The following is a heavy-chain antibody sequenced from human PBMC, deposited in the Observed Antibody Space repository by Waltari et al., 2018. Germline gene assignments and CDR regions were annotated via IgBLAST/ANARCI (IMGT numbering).Heavy chain of an antibody. CDR2: IIPILDIA. CDR3: ASGSCGGVGCYPSPHYFYVMDV. V-gene: IGHV1-69*04. D-gene: IGHD2-15*01. Sequence: QVQLVQSGAEVKKPGSSVKVSCKASGGTFSSSVINWVRQAPGQGLEWMGKIIPILDIANNEKNCQGRVTIAADKSTRTVFMEMSSLRSEDTAVYFCASGSCGGVGCYPSPHYFYVMDVWGQGTTVTVSS. J-gene: IGHJ6*02. CDR1: GGTFSSSV.